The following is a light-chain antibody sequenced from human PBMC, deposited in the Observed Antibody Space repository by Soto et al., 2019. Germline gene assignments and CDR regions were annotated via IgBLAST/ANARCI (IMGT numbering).Light chain of an antibody. V-gene: IGKV3-15*01. CDR2: GAS. Sequence: EIVRTQSPATLSVSPGEIATLSCRASQSVSRNLAWYQQKPGQAPRLLIYGASTRATGIPARFSGSGSGTEFTLTISSLQSEDVAVDYCQQYPNWPLYTFGQGNKLEIK. J-gene: IGKJ2*01. CDR1: QSVSRN. CDR3: QQYPNWPLYT.